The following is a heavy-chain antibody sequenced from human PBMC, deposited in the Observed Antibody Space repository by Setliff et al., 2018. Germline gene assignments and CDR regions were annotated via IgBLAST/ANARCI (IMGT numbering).Heavy chain of an antibody. CDR2: IYSGGST. CDR3: ARGPAPVAARQLDY. CDR1: GFTVSSNY. Sequence: GGSLRLSCAASGFTVSSNYMSWVRQAPGKGLEWVSVIYSGGSTYYADSVKGRFTISRDNSKNTLYLQMNSLRAEDTAVYYCARGPAPVAARQLDYWGQGTLVTVSS. J-gene: IGHJ4*02. V-gene: IGHV3-66*01. D-gene: IGHD6-6*01.